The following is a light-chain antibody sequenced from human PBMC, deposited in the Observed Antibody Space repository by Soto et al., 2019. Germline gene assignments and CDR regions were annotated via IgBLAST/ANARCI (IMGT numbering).Light chain of an antibody. CDR2: GAS. V-gene: IGKV3-20*01. CDR1: QSVYNNY. CDR3: QQYGSSPIT. Sequence: EIVLTQAPGTLSLSPGKGAALSCKASQSVYNNYLAWYQHKPGRSPRLLIYGASTRAAGIPDRFSGFGSGTDFTLTISRLEPEDFAVYFCQQYGSSPITFGQGTRLEIK. J-gene: IGKJ5*01.